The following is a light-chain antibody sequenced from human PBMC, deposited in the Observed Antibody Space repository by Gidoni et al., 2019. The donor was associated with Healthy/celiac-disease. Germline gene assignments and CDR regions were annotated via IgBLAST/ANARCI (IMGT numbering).Light chain of an antibody. CDR3: QQYNSYPLT. CDR1: QSIRSW. V-gene: IGKV1-5*03. Sequence: DIQMTQSPSTLSASVGDRVTITCRASQSIRSWLAWYQQNPGKAPKLLIYKASSLESGVPSRFSGSGSGTEFTLTISSLQPDDFATYYCQQYNSYPLTFGGGTKVEIK. J-gene: IGKJ4*01. CDR2: KAS.